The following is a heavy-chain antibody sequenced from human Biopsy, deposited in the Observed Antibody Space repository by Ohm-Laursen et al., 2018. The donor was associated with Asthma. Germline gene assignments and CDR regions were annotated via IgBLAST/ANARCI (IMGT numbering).Heavy chain of an antibody. J-gene: IGHJ4*02. CDR2: IYNDGRA. Sequence: SLRLSCAASGFSFSDYYMTWMRQAPGKGLEWVSVIYNDGRAYYADSVKGRFTVSRDNSKNTLFLQMNSLRAEDTAVYYCARGDSSNWSHYYFDYWGQGTLVTVSS. CDR3: ARGDSSNWSHYYFDY. D-gene: IGHD3-22*01. CDR1: GFSFSDYY. V-gene: IGHV3-53*01.